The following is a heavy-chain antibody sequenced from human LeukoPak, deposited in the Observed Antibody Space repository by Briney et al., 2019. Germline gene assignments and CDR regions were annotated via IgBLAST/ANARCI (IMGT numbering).Heavy chain of an antibody. CDR1: GFTFSSYA. J-gene: IGHJ4*02. V-gene: IGHV3-23*01. CDR2: ISGSGGST. D-gene: IGHD5-18*01. CDR3: AKDKEQLWLLSGFDY. Sequence: PGGSLRLSCAASGFTFSSYAMSWVRQAPGKGLEWVSAISGSGGSTYYAGSGKGQFTMSRDNSKDPLYLQMNSLRAEDTAVYYCAKDKEQLWLLSGFDYWGQGTLVTVSS.